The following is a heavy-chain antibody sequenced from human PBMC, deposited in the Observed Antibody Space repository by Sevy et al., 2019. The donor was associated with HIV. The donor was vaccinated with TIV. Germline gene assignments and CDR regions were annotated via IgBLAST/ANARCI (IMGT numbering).Heavy chain of an antibody. CDR2: IYYSGST. Sequence: SETLSLTCTVSGGSISSSSYYWGWIRQPPGKGLEWIGGIYYSGSTYYNPSLKSRVTISVDTSKNQFSLKLSSVTAADTAVYYWAIFSREEFDPWGQGTLVTVSS. CDR3: AIFSREEFDP. J-gene: IGHJ5*02. CDR1: GGSISSSSYY. D-gene: IGHD3-9*01. V-gene: IGHV4-39*01.